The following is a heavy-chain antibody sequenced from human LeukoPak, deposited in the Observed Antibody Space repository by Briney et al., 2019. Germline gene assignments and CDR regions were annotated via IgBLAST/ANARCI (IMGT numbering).Heavy chain of an antibody. CDR1: GLRFRSYA. V-gene: IGHV3-23*01. CDR3: AKGRCSGVGCDSFHS. Sequence: AGGSLRLSCVASGLRFRSYAMNWVRQAPGKGLECISTISDDSSFTYYADSVKGRSAISRDDSKNTLYLQMNNLKVGDTAVYYCAKGRCSGVGCDSFHSWGQGALVTVSS. J-gene: IGHJ4*02. D-gene: IGHD2-15*01. CDR2: ISDDSSFT.